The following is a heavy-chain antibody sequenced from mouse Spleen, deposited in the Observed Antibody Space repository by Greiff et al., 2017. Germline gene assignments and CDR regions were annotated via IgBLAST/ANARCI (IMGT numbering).Heavy chain of an antibody. CDR1: GYTFTSYG. CDR2: IYPRSGNT. J-gene: IGHJ2*01. Sequence: VQLQQSGAELARPGASVKLSCKASGYTFTSYGISWVKQRTGQGLEWIGEIYPRSGNTYYNEKFKGKATLTADKSSSTAYMELRSLTSEDSAVYFCARPLTGVDYWGQGTTLTVSS. CDR3: ARPLTGVDY. V-gene: IGHV1-81*01. D-gene: IGHD4-1*01.